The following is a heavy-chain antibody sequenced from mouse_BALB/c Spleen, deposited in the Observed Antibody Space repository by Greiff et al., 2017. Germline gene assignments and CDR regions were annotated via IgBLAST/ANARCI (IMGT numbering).Heavy chain of an antibody. J-gene: IGHJ2*01. Sequence: QVQLKESGAELAKPGASVKMSCKASGYTFTSYWMHWVKQRPGQGLEWIGYINPSTGYTEYNQKFKDKATLTADKSSSTAYMQLSSLTSEDSAVYYCARKAYYGNYCFDYWGQGTTLTVSS. V-gene: IGHV1-7*01. D-gene: IGHD2-10*01. CDR1: GYTFTSYW. CDR3: ARKAYYGNYCFDY. CDR2: INPSTGYT.